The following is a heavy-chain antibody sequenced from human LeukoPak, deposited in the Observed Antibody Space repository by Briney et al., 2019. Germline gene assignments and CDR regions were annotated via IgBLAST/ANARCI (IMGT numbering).Heavy chain of an antibody. D-gene: IGHD6-13*01. V-gene: IGHV4-4*07. Sequence: PSETLSLTCTVTGGSISSYYWSWIRQPAGKGLEWIGRIYSTGSTNYNPSLKSRVTMSVDTSKNQFSLRLRSVTAADTAVYYCARQIASAGTAGFDFWGQGALVTVSS. CDR2: IYSTGST. CDR1: GGSISSYY. J-gene: IGHJ4*02. CDR3: ARQIASAGTAGFDF.